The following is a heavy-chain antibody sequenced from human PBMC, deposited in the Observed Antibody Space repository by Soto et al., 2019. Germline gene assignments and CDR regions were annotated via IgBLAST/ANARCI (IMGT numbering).Heavy chain of an antibody. CDR3: ARCVKVYAIPTGMDV. Sequence: GGSLRLSCAASGFTFSSYAMHWVRQAPGKGLEWVAVISYDGSNKYYADSVKGRFTISRDNSKNTLYLQMNSLRAEDTAVYYCARCVKVYAIPTGMDVWGQGTTVTVSS. J-gene: IGHJ6*02. V-gene: IGHV3-30-3*01. D-gene: IGHD2-8*01. CDR1: GFTFSSYA. CDR2: ISYDGSNK.